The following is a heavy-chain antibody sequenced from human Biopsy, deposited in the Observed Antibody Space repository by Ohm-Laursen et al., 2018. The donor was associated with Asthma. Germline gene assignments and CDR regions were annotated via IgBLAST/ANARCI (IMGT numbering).Heavy chain of an antibody. D-gene: IGHD1-26*01. V-gene: IGHV3-30*18. CDR3: AKDVFPGWELRRGPDY. Sequence: LSLTCTASGFTFSNYGMHWVRQAPGKGLDWVAVISFDGSNKNYTDSVKGRFTISRDNSRNTLHLQMNSLRAEDTAVYYCAKDVFPGWELRRGPDYWGQGTLGTVSS. CDR2: ISFDGSNK. CDR1: GFTFSNYG. J-gene: IGHJ4*02.